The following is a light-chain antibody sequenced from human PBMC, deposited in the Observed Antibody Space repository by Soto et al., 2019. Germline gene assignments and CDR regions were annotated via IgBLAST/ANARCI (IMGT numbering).Light chain of an antibody. CDR2: LAS. CDR1: HSISTY. CDR3: QQTYNAPYT. V-gene: IGKV1-39*01. Sequence: DLQMTQTPPSLPASVGGRVTITCRASHSISTYLNWFQHKPGKAPKLLVYLASSLKSGVPSRFSGSGSGTEFTLTISSLQPEDFATYYCQQTYNAPYTFGQGTKLEIK. J-gene: IGKJ2*01.